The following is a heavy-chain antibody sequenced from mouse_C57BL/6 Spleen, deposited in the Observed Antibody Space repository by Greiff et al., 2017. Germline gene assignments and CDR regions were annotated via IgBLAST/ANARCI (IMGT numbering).Heavy chain of an antibody. CDR3: ARTWEAFLY. J-gene: IGHJ2*01. CDR2: IDPSDSYT. D-gene: IGHD4-1*01. V-gene: IGHV1-69*01. CDR1: GYTFTSYW. Sequence: VQLQQPGAELVMPGASVKLSCKASGYTFTSYWMHWVKQRPGQGLEWIGEIDPSDSYTNYNQKFKGKSTLTVDKSSSTAYMQLSSLTSEDSAVYFCARTWEAFLYWGQGTTLTVSS.